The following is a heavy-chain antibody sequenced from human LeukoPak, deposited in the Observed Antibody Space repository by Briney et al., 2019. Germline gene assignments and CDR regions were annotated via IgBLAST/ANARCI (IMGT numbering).Heavy chain of an antibody. Sequence: GGSLRLSCAASGFTVSSNYMSWVRQAPGKGLEWVSVIYSGGSTYYADSVKGRFTISRDNSKNTLYLQMNSLRAEDTAVYYCARSASSSWYYFDYWGQGTLVTVSS. D-gene: IGHD6-13*01. J-gene: IGHJ4*02. CDR3: ARSASSSWYYFDY. CDR2: IYSGGST. V-gene: IGHV3-53*01. CDR1: GFTVSSNY.